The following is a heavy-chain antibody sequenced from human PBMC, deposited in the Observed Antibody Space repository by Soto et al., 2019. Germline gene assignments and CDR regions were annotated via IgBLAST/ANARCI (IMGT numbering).Heavy chain of an antibody. V-gene: IGHV3-23*01. J-gene: IGHJ4*02. Sequence: PGGSLRLSCAASGFTFSSYAMSWVRQAPGKGLEWVSAISGSGGSTYYADSVKGRFTISRDNSKNTLYLQMNSLRAEDTAVYYCAKDQLGYCSGGSCYSSHWGQGTLVTVSS. CDR2: ISGSGGST. CDR1: GFTFSSYA. CDR3: AKDQLGYCSGGSCYSSH. D-gene: IGHD2-15*01.